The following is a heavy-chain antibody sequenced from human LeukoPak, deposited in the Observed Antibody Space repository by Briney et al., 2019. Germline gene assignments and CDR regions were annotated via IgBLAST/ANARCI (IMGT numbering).Heavy chain of an antibody. CDR3: AKPLFLAAAGTGSFGY. Sequence: GGSLRLSCAASGFTFSSYGMHWVRQAPGKGLEWVAVISYDGSNKYYADSVKGRFTISRDNSKNTLYLQMNSLRAEDTAVYYCAKPLFLAAAGTGSFGYWGQGTLVTVSS. J-gene: IGHJ4*02. V-gene: IGHV3-30*18. CDR1: GFTFSSYG. D-gene: IGHD6-13*01. CDR2: ISYDGSNK.